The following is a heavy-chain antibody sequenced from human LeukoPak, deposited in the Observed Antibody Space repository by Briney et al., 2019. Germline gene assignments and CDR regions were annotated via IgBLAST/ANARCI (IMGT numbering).Heavy chain of an antibody. Sequence: GGSLRLSCAASGFTFSSYAMSWVRQAPGKGLEWVSAISGSGGSTYYADSVKGRFTISRDSSRNTLYLQMDSLRAEDTAIYYCATSPCSGGSCYSGYFDLWGQGTLVTVSS. CDR3: ATSPCSGGSCYSGYFDL. V-gene: IGHV3-23*01. J-gene: IGHJ4*02. CDR2: ISGSGGST. D-gene: IGHD2-15*01. CDR1: GFTFSSYA.